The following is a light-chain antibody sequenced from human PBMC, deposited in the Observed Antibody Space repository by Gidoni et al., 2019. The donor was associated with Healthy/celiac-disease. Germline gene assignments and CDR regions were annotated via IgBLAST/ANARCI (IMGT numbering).Light chain of an antibody. CDR2: WAS. CDR1: QGVLYCSNNMNN. CDR3: QQYYSTPGT. J-gene: IGKJ4*01. V-gene: IGKV4-1*01. Sequence: DIVMTQSPDSLAVSLCESATINCKSSQGVLYCSNNMNNFAWYQQKPGQSPKLLIYWASTRESGVPDRFSGSGSGTDFTLTISSLQAEDVAVYYCQQYYSTPGTFGGGTKVEIK.